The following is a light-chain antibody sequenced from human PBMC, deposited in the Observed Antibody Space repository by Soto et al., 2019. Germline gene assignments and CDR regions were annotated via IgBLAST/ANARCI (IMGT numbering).Light chain of an antibody. CDR3: SSYAGSYV. V-gene: IGLV2-8*01. J-gene: IGLJ1*01. CDR1: SSDVGGYNY. CDR2: EVS. Sequence: QSALTQPPSASGSPGQSVTISCTGTSSDVGGYNYVSWYQQHPGKAPKLMIYEVSKRPSGVPDRFSGSKSGNTASLTVSGLQAEDEADYYCSSYAGSYVFGTGTNVT.